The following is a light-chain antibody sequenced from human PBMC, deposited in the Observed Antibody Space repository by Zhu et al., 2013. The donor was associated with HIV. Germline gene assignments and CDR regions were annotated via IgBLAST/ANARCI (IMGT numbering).Light chain of an antibody. V-gene: IGLV1-44*01. CDR2: NNN. Sequence: QSVLTQPPSASGTPGQRVTISCSGSISNIGTNTVSWYQQLPGTAPKLLIYNNNQRPSGVPDRFSGSKSGTSASLVITRLQAEDEAHYYCQSYDHSLSALFGGGTKVTVI. CDR1: ISNIGTNT. J-gene: IGLJ2*01. CDR3: QSYDHSLSAL.